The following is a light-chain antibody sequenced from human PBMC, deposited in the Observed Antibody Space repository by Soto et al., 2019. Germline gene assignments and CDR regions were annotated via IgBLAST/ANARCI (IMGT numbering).Light chain of an antibody. CDR1: QSISSY. CDR2: AAS. CDR3: QLWDSIPRT. V-gene: IGKV1-39*01. Sequence: IQVKKSLVSLSATEGDRVTITCRASQSISSYLNWYQQKPGKAPKLLIYAASSLQSGVPSRFSGSGSGTDFTLTIIILQPEDVTTYYCQLWDSIPRTFGHGTIVDNK. J-gene: IGKJ3*01.